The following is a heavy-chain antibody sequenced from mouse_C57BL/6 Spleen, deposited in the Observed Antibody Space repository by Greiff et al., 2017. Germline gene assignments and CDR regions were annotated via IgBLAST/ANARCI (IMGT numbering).Heavy chain of an antibody. CDR1: GYTFTSYW. CDR3: ARVLLHWYFDV. D-gene: IGHD2-3*01. V-gene: IGHV1-53*01. Sequence: QVQLQQSGPELVKPGASVKLSCKASGYTFTSYWMHWVKQRTGQGLEWIGNINPSNGSTNYNEKFKSKDTLTVDKSSSTVYLQLSRLTSEDSSVYYCARVLLHWYFDVWGTGTTVTVSS. J-gene: IGHJ1*03. CDR2: INPSNGST.